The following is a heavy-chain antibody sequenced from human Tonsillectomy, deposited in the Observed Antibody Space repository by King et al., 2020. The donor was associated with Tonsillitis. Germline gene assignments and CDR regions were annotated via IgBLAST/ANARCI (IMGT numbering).Heavy chain of an antibody. D-gene: IGHD3-22*01. CDR1: GGTFSSYA. V-gene: IGHV1-69*01. J-gene: IGHJ5*02. CDR3: ASADYYDSSGYQRWFDP. CDR2: IIPIFGTA. Sequence: QLVQSGAEVKKPGSSVKVSCKASGGTFSSYAISWVRQAPGQGLEWMGGIIPIFGTANYAQKFQGRVPITADESTSTAYMELSSLRSEDTAVYYCASADYYDSSGYQRWFDPWGQGTLVTVSS.